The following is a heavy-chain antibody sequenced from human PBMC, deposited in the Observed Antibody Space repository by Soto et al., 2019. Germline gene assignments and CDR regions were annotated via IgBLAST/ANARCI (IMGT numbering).Heavy chain of an antibody. D-gene: IGHD1-26*01. Sequence: ASVKVSCKASGYTFTGHYTHWVRQAPEQGPEWMGEIGPESGATRYAQRFQGRVTMTRDMSITTVYMELNNLSPDDSAVYYCGRGRSGQIVVFYWGQGTPVTVSS. J-gene: IGHJ4*02. V-gene: IGHV1-2*02. CDR3: GRGRSGQIVVFY. CDR2: IGPESGAT. CDR1: GYTFTGHY.